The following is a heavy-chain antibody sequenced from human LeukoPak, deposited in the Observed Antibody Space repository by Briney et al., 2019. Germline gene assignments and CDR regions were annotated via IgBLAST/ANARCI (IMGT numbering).Heavy chain of an antibody. Sequence: PGGSLRLSCAASGFTFSSDAMTWVRQAPGKGLEWVSAISGSGGSTYYADSVKGRYTISRDNSKNTLYLQMNSLRAEDTAVYYCAKDRGYCSSTSCLNWFDPWGQGTLVTVSS. J-gene: IGHJ5*02. CDR3: AKDRGYCSSTSCLNWFDP. CDR2: ISGSGGST. V-gene: IGHV3-23*01. CDR1: GFTFSSDA. D-gene: IGHD2-2*01.